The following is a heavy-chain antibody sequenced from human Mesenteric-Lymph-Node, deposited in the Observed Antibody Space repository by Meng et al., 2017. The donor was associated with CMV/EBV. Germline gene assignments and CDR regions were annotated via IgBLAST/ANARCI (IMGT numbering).Heavy chain of an antibody. CDR3: ARGEYGSGSYYTSGYYFDY. J-gene: IGHJ4*02. V-gene: IGHV4-31*02. D-gene: IGHD3-10*01. CDR1: SGGDY. CDR2: IYYSGST. Sequence: SGGDYWSWIRQHPGKGLEWIGYIYYSGSTYYNPSLKSRVTISVDTSKNQFSLKLSSVTAADTAVYYCARGEYGSGSYYTSGYYFDYWGQGTLVTVSS.